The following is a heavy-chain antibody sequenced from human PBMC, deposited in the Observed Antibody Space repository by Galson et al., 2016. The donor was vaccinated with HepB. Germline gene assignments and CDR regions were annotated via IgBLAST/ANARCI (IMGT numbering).Heavy chain of an antibody. D-gene: IGHD1-14*01. V-gene: IGHV4-39*02. CDR2: IYYSGTT. CDR3: ARDPGTSPPEYYYALDV. CDR1: GGSIGRSTYY. J-gene: IGHJ6*02. Sequence: LSLTCSVSGGSIGRSTYYWVWIRQAPGKGLEYIGNIYYSGTTYYNPSLESRLTMSLDASKNHFSLKLSSVTAADTAVYYCARDPGTSPPEYYYALDVWGQGTTVIVSS.